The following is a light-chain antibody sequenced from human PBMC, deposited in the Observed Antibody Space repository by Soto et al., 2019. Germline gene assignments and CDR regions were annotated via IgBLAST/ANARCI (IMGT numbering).Light chain of an antibody. CDR3: QQRSNWHPIT. J-gene: IGKJ5*01. Sequence: EIVFTQSPATLSLSPGERATLSCRASQSVSSYLAWYQQKPGQAPRLLIYDASNRANGIPGRFSGSGSGTDLTLTISSLEPEDFAVYYCQQRSNWHPITFGQGTRLEIK. CDR1: QSVSSY. V-gene: IGKV3-11*01. CDR2: DAS.